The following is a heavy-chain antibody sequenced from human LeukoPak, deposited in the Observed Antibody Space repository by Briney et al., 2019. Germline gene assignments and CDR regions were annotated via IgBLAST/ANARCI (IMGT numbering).Heavy chain of an antibody. CDR3: AGSGAEDDAFDI. D-gene: IGHD4-17*01. V-gene: IGHV3-11*06. Sequence: PGGSLRLSCAASGFTFSDYYMSWIRQAPGKGLEWVSYISSSSSYTNYADSVKGRFTISRDNAKNSLYLQMNSLRAEDTAVYYCAGSGAEDDAFDIWGQGTMVTVSS. CDR1: GFTFSDYY. CDR2: ISSSSSYT. J-gene: IGHJ3*02.